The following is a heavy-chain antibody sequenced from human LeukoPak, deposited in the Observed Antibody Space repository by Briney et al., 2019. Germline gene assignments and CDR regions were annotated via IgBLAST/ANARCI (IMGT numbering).Heavy chain of an antibody. CDR3: AKPRGLRGSSWYRGSYFDY. Sequence: QSGGSLRLSCAASGFTFSSYAMSWVRQAPGKGLEWVSAISGSGGSTYYADSVKGRFTISRDNSKNTLYLQMNSLRAEDTAVYYCAKPRGLRGSSWYRGSYFDYWGQGTLVTVSS. CDR2: ISGSGGST. J-gene: IGHJ4*02. D-gene: IGHD6-13*01. CDR1: GFTFSSYA. V-gene: IGHV3-23*01.